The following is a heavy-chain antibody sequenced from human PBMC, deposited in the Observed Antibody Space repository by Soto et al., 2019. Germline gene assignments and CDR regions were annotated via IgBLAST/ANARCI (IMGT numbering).Heavy chain of an antibody. CDR3: ARDLAYLDH. CDR2: MKPDGSEK. Sequence: EVQLVESGGGLVQPGGSLTLSCAASGFTFSNYWMTWVRQAPGQGLEWVANMKPDGSEKEYVDSVKGRFTISRDNARNSLHLQMNSLRAEDTAVYYCARDLAYLDHWGQGTLVTVSS. V-gene: IGHV3-7*04. CDR1: GFTFSNYW. J-gene: IGHJ4*02.